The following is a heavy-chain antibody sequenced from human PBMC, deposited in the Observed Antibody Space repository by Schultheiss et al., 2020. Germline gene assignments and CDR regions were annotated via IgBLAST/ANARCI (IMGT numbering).Heavy chain of an antibody. D-gene: IGHD5-24*01. Sequence: GGSLRLSCAASGFTFSSYAMSWVRQAPGKGLEWVSAISGSGGSTYYADSVKGRFTISRDNSKNTLYLQMNSLRAEDTAVYYCATTIACKRDLDYYYYYGMDVWGKGTTVTVSS. J-gene: IGHJ6*04. CDR1: GFTFSSYA. V-gene: IGHV3-23*01. CDR3: ATTIACKRDLDYYYYYGMDV. CDR2: ISGSGGST.